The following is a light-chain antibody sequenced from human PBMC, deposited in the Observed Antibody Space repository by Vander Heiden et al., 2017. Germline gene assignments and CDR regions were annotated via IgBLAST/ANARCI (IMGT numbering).Light chain of an antibody. CDR1: SSDVGGYNY. V-gene: IGLV2-14*03. CDR2: DVS. Sequence: QSALTQPASVSGSPGQSITISCTGTSSDVGGYNYVSWYQQHTGKAPKVMIYDVSKRPSGVSSRFSGSKSGNTASLTISGLLAEDEADYYCSSYTSSHTLVFGGGTKLTVL. J-gene: IGLJ2*01. CDR3: SSYTSSHTLV.